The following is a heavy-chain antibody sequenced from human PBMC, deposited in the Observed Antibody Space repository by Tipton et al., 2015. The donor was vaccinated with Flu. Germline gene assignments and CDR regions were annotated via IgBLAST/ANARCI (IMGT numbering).Heavy chain of an antibody. V-gene: IGHV3-53*01. CDR3: ARDEGGTYPD. CDR2: VYDDGRT. J-gene: IGHJ4*02. CDR1: GFTVSTSY. D-gene: IGHD1-14*01. Sequence: AVSGFTVSTSYMSWVRQPPGKGLEWVSIVYDDGRTYYADSVEGRFAISRDNSKNILYLQMNNLRADDTAVYFCARDEGGTYPDWGQGTLVTVSS.